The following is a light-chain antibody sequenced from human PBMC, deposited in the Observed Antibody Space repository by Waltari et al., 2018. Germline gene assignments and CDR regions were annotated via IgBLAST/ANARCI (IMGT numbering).Light chain of an antibody. Sequence: DIQMPQSPSSVSASVGAIVTITCRASQDIASLLAWYQQKPGKAPKLLIYAASGLKSGVPSRFSGSGSGTDFTLTISSLQPEDVAVYYCQQYYSTPYAFGQGTKLEIK. CDR1: QDIASL. J-gene: IGKJ2*01. CDR2: AAS. CDR3: QQYYSTPYA. V-gene: IGKV1D-16*01.